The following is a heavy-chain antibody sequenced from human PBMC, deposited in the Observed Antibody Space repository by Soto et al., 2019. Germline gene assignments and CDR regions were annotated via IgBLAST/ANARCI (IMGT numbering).Heavy chain of an antibody. CDR3: ARDGPRGSGGSCYDY. J-gene: IGHJ4*02. V-gene: IGHV3-33*01. Sequence: GGSLRLSCASSGFTFSSYGMHWVRQAPGKGLEWVAVIWYDGSNKYYADSVKGRFTISRDNAKNTLYLQMNSLRAEDTAVYYCARDGPRGSGGSCYDYWGQGTLVTVSS. CDR1: GFTFSSYG. D-gene: IGHD2-15*01. CDR2: IWYDGSNK.